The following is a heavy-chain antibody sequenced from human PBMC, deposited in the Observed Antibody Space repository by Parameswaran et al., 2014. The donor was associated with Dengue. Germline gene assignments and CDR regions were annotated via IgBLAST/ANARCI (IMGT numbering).Heavy chain of an antibody. V-gene: IGHV3-11*05. D-gene: IGHD3-10*01. CDR2: ISSSSSYT. Sequence: PGKGLEWVSYISSSSSYTNYADSVKGRFTISRDNAKNSLYLQMNSLRAEDTAVYYCARDFYGSASYNWFDPWGQGTLVTVSS. J-gene: IGHJ5*02. CDR3: ARDFYGSASYNWFDP.